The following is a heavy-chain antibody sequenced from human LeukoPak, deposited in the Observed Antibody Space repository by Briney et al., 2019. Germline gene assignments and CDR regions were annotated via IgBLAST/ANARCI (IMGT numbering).Heavy chain of an antibody. CDR3: ARVPDDPWSGYFFDC. CDR1: GFSFSGHW. D-gene: IGHD3-3*01. Sequence: PGGSLRLSCTASGFSFSGHWMHWIRQAPGKGLEWISYINAGSTTIHHADSVKGRFTVSRDNTRNTLFLQMNSLRVEDTAVYFCARVPDDPWSGYFFDCWGQGTLVTVSS. CDR2: INAGSTTI. J-gene: IGHJ4*02. V-gene: IGHV3-48*01.